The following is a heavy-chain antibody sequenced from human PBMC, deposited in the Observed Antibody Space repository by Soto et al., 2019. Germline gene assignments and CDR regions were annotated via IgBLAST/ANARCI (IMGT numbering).Heavy chain of an antibody. CDR2: IIPIFGTA. Sequence: QVQLVQSGAEVKKPGSAVKVSCKASGGTFSSYAISWVRQAPGQGLEWMGWIIPIFGTANYAQKFQGRVTITADESTSTDYMELSSLRSEDTAVYYCARTYSSSGYYLFDYWGQGTLVTVSS. CDR3: ARTYSSSGYYLFDY. J-gene: IGHJ4*02. D-gene: IGHD3-22*01. CDR1: GGTFSSYA. V-gene: IGHV1-69*01.